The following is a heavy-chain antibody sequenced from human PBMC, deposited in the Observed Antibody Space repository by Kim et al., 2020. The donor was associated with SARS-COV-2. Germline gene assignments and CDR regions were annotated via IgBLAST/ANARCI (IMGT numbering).Heavy chain of an antibody. Sequence: SETLSLTCTVSGGSISSSSYYWGWIRQPPGKGLEWIGSIYYSGSTYYNPSLKSRVTISVDTSKNQFSLKLSSVTAADTAVYYCASFSIAAAGHLFDYWGQGTLVTVSS. CDR2: IYYSGST. CDR3: ASFSIAAAGHLFDY. V-gene: IGHV4-39*01. D-gene: IGHD6-13*01. J-gene: IGHJ4*02. CDR1: GGSISSSSYY.